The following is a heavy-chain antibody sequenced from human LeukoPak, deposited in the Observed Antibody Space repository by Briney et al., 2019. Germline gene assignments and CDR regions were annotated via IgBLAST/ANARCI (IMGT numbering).Heavy chain of an antibody. CDR1: GGSISSGSYY. CDR2: IYTSGST. CDR3: ARELPAAADPPYYYYMDV. J-gene: IGHJ6*03. V-gene: IGHV4-61*02. Sequence: SETLSLTCTVSGGSISSGSYYWTWIRQPAGKGLEWIGRIYTSGSTNYTPSLKSRVTISVDTSKNQFSLKLSSVTAADTAVYYCARELPAAADPPYYYYMDVWGKGTTVTVSS. D-gene: IGHD6-13*01.